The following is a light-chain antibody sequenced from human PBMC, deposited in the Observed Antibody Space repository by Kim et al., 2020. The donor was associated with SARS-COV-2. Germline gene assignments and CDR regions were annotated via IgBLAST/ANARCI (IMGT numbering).Light chain of an antibody. V-gene: IGKV4-1*01. Sequence: ATINFKSSQSVLYSSNNRNFLAWYQQKPGQSPKLLIYWASTREYGVPDRFSGSGSGTDFTLTISSLQAEDVAVYYCQQYYSFPLTFGGGTKVEIK. CDR1: QSVLYSSNNRNF. J-gene: IGKJ4*01. CDR2: WAS. CDR3: QQYYSFPLT.